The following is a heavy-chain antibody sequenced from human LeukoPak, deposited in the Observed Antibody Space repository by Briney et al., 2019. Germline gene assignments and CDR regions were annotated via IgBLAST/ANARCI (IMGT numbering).Heavy chain of an antibody. CDR1: EFTFSSHA. J-gene: IGHJ4*02. CDR3: ARGQTLTF. CDR2: INQDGSKK. Sequence: GGSLRLSCAASEFTFSSHAMTWVRQAPGKGLEWVANINQDGSKKFYVDSVKGRFTISRDNAKNALYLQMNSLRAEDTGVYFCARGQTLTFWGQGTLVTVSS. V-gene: IGHV3-7*01.